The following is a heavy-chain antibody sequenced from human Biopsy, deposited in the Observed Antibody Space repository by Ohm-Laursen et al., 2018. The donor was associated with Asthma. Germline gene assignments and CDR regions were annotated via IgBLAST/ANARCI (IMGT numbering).Heavy chain of an antibody. CDR2: LIPVLGTP. Sequence: GASVRASCKASGDPCSNYAISWGRQAPGQGLEWRGGLIPVLGTPDHAQMFEGRVTITADESTSTAYMELSSLSSEDTAVYYCARGYSGSDRIVYYYSGLEVWGQGTTVTVSS. V-gene: IGHV1-69*13. D-gene: IGHD5-12*01. CDR1: GDPCSNYA. J-gene: IGHJ6*02. CDR3: ARGYSGSDRIVYYYSGLEV.